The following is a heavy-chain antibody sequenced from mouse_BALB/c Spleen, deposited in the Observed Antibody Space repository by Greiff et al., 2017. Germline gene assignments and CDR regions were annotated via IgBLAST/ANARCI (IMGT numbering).Heavy chain of an antibody. J-gene: IGHJ1*01. CDR2: IYPGNSDT. D-gene: IGHD1-1*01. V-gene: IGHV1-5*01. CDR3: TPITTVVARYVDV. CDR1: GYTFTSYW. Sequence: EVQLQQSGTVLARPGASVKMSCKASGYTFTSYWMHWVKQRPGQGLEWIGAIYPGNSDTSYNQKFKGKAKLTAVTSTSTAYMELSSLTNEDSAVYYCTPITTVVARYVDVWGAGTTVTVSS.